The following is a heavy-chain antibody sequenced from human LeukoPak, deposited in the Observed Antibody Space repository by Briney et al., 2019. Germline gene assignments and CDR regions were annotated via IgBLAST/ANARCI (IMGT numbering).Heavy chain of an antibody. Sequence: SETLSLTCTVSGGSISSYYWSWIRQPAGKGLEWIGRIYTSGSTNYNPSLKSRVTMSVDTSKNQFSLKLSSVTAADTAVYYCARERWELLRGAYDIWGQGTMVTVSS. V-gene: IGHV4-4*07. CDR3: ARERWELLRGAYDI. J-gene: IGHJ3*02. CDR2: IYTSGST. CDR1: GGSISSYY. D-gene: IGHD1-26*01.